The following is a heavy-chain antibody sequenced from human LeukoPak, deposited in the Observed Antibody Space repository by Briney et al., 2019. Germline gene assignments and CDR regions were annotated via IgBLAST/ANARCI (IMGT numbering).Heavy chain of an antibody. J-gene: IGHJ5*02. V-gene: IGHV4-39*01. CDR1: GGSISSSSYY. CDR3: ARFGYSSSWNWFDP. Sequence: PSETLSLTCTVSGGSISSSSYYWGWIRQPPGKGLEWIGSIYYSGSTYYNPSLKSRVTISVDTSKNQFSLKLSCVTAADTAVYYCARFGYSSSWNWFDPWGQGTLVTVSS. D-gene: IGHD6-13*01. CDR2: IYYSGST.